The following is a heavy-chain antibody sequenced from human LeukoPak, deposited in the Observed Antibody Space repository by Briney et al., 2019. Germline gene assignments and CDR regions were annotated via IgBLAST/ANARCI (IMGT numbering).Heavy chain of an antibody. CDR1: GFTFSSHR. V-gene: IGHV3-7*01. D-gene: IGHD2-15*01. CDR2: IKQDESER. J-gene: IGHJ4*01. CDR3: ARDRYCSV. Sequence: PGGSLRLSCVASGFTFSSHRMSWVRQAPGKGLEWVANIKQDESERYYVNSVKGRFTISRDNAKNSVFLQMNSLRDEDTAVYYCARDRYCSVWGHGTLVTVSS.